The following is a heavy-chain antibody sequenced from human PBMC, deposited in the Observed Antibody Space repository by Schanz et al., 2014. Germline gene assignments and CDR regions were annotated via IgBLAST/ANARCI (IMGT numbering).Heavy chain of an antibody. D-gene: IGHD3-22*01. CDR3: ARGVRRGDGKNGYYNWFDP. CDR1: GYIFSSYA. J-gene: IGHJ5*02. Sequence: QLVQSGSEFRKPGASVKVSCKASGYIFSSYAIHWVRQAPGQGLEWMGWISAYNGNTKYAQNLQGRATMTTDTSTSTAYMELRSLTSDDTAVYYCARGVRRGDGKNGYYNWFDPWGQGTLVTVSS. V-gene: IGHV1-18*01. CDR2: ISAYNGNT.